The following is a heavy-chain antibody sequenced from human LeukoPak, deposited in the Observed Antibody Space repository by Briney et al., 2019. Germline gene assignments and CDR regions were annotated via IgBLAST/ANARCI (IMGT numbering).Heavy chain of an antibody. D-gene: IGHD1-26*01. J-gene: IGHJ4*02. CDR3: ARRGLLRDIDY. Sequence: SQTLSLTCTVSGGSISSGSYYWSWIRQPAGKGLEWIGRIYTSGSTNYNPSLKSRVTISVDTSKNQFSLKLSSVTAAGTAVYYCARRGLLRDIDYWGQGTLVTVSS. V-gene: IGHV4-61*02. CDR2: IYTSGST. CDR1: GGSISSGSYY.